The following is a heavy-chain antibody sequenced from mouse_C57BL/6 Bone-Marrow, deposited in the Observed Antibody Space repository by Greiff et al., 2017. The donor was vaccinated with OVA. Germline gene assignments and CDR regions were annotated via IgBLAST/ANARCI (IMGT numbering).Heavy chain of an antibody. Sequence: EVKLVESGGGLVKPGGSLKLSCAASGFTFSDYGMHWVRQAPEKGLEWVAYISSGSSTIYYADTVKGRFTISRDNAKNTLFLQMTSLRSEDTAMYYCARIYYDYDGAYWGQGTLVTVSA. D-gene: IGHD2-4*01. V-gene: IGHV5-17*01. CDR1: GFTFSDYG. J-gene: IGHJ3*01. CDR2: ISSGSSTI. CDR3: ARIYYDYDGAY.